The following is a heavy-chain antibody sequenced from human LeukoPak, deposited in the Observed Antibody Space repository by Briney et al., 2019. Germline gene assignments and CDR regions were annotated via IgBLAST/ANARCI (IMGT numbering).Heavy chain of an antibody. CDR1: GFTFSSYA. CDR2: ISYDGSNK. J-gene: IGHJ6*02. V-gene: IGHV3-30-3*01. Sequence: GRSLRLSCAASGFTFSSYAMHWVRQAPGKGLEWVAVISYDGSNKYYADSVKGRFTISRDNSKNTLYLQMNSLRAEDTAVYYCARGSSSSLLNYYYYYGMDVWGQGTTVTVSS. CDR3: ARGSSSSLLNYYYYYGMDV. D-gene: IGHD6-6*01.